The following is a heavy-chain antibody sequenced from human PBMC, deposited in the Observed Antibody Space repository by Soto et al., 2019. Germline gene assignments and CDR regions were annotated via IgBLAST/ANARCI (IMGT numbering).Heavy chain of an antibody. CDR1: GGSISSGGYY. V-gene: IGHV4-31*03. CDR3: ARDRGFWGSPNRGIDY. Sequence: SETLSLTCTVSGGSISSGGYYWSWIRQHPGKGLEWIGYIYYSGSTYYNPSLKSRVTISVDTSKNQFSLKLSSVTAADTAVYYCARDRGFWGSPNRGIDYWGQGTLVTVSS. J-gene: IGHJ4*02. D-gene: IGHD3-16*01. CDR2: IYYSGST.